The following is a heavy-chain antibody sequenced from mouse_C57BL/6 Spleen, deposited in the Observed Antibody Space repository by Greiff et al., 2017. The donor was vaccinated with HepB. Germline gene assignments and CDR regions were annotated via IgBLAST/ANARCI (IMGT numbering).Heavy chain of an antibody. CDR2: INPSSGYT. Sequence: VKLVESGAELARPGASVKMSCKASGYTFTSYTMHWVKQRPGQGLEWIGYINPSSGYTKYNQKFKDKATLTADKSSSTAYMQLSSLTSEDSAVYYCARCAYGNYEYFDVWGTGTTVTVSS. V-gene: IGHV1-4*01. CDR1: GYTFTSYT. J-gene: IGHJ1*03. CDR3: ARCAYGNYEYFDV. D-gene: IGHD2-1*01.